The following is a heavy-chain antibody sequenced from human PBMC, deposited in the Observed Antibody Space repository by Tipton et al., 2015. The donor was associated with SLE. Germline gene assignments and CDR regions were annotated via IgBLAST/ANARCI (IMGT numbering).Heavy chain of an antibody. V-gene: IGHV3-30*02. CDR1: GFTFSSYA. Sequence: GSLRLSCAASGFTFSSYAMHWVRQAPGKGLEWVSFIRYEGSNKYYADSVKGRFSISRDNSKNTLYLQMNSLRGEDTALYYCARVDRDSNGYDYFDYWGQGTLVTVSS. D-gene: IGHD3-22*01. CDR2: IRYEGSNK. J-gene: IGHJ4*02. CDR3: ARVDRDSNGYDYFDY.